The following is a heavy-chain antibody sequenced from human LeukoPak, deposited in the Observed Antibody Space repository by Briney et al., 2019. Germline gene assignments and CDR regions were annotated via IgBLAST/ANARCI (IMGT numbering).Heavy chain of an antibody. CDR1: GDSISSSGYY. CDR3: ARLLYGDYADWFDP. V-gene: IGHV4-39*07. D-gene: IGHD4-17*01. J-gene: IGHJ5*02. CDR2: IYYSGTT. Sequence: NPSETLSLTCTVSGDSISSSGYYWGWIRQPPGKGLEWIGSIYYSGTTYYNPSLKSRVTISVDRSKNQFSLKLSSVTAADTAVYYCARLLYGDYADWFDPWGQGTLVTVSS.